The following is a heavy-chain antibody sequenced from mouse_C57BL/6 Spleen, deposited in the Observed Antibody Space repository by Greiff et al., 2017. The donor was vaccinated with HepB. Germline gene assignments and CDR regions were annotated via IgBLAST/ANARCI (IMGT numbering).Heavy chain of an antibody. CDR1: GYTFTSYW. D-gene: IGHD4-1*01. Sequence: VQLQQPGAELVKPGASVKLSCKASGYTFTSYWMQWVKQRPGQGLEWIGEIDPSDSYTNYNQKFKGKVTLTVDTSSSTAYMQLSSLTSEDSAVYYCARTLLTWTAWFAYWGQGTLVTVSA. CDR3: ARTLLTWTAWFAY. J-gene: IGHJ3*01. V-gene: IGHV1-50*01. CDR2: IDPSDSYT.